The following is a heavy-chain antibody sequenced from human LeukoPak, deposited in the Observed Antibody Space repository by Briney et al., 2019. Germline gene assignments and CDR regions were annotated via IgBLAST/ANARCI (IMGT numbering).Heavy chain of an antibody. Sequence: GGSLRPSCAASVSNAWMSWVRQAPGKGLEWVGRIKSKTDGGTTDYGAPVKGRFTISRDDSKTTLFLQMNSLKTEDTAVYYCTSSRLGTPSAFDIWGQGTMVTVSS. V-gene: IGHV3-15*01. J-gene: IGHJ3*02. CDR1: VSNAW. CDR2: IKSKTDGGTT. CDR3: TSSRLGTPSAFDI. D-gene: IGHD1-1*01.